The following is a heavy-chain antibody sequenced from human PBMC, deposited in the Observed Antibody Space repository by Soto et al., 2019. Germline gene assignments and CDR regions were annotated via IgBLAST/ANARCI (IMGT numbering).Heavy chain of an antibody. J-gene: IGHJ5*02. Sequence: QVQRVQSGAEVKKPGASVKVSCKASGYTFTSYGISWVRQAPGQGLEWMGWISAYNGKTNYAQTLQGRVTMTTDTSTSTADMELRSLNSDDTAVDYCARDGMGYYDMSGPPGWFDPWGQGTLVTVSS. CDR1: GYTFTSYG. CDR3: ARDGMGYYDMSGPPGWFDP. V-gene: IGHV1-18*04. CDR2: ISAYNGKT. D-gene: IGHD3-22*01.